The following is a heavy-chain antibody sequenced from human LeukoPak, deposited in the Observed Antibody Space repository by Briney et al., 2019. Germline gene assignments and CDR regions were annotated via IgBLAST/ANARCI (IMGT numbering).Heavy chain of an antibody. CDR2: IYYSGST. J-gene: IGHJ5*02. CDR1: GVSISSHY. D-gene: IGHD3-3*01. Sequence: SETLSLTCTVSGVSISSHYWSWIRQPPGKGLEWIGYIYYSGSTNYNPSLKSRVTISVDTSKNQFSLKLSSVTAADTAVYYCARGSGSARYDFWSGYSPDWFDPWGQGTLVTVSS. V-gene: IGHV4-59*11. CDR3: ARGSGSARYDFWSGYSPDWFDP.